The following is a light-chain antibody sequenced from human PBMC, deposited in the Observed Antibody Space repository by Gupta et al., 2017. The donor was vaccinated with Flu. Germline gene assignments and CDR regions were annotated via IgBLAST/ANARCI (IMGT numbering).Light chain of an antibody. CDR3: CAYADGISV. V-gene: IGLV2-11*01. CDR2: HVT. Sequence: SSSCTGSSSDIGADNHVSRYQETPAKPPIYMVYHVTKGPSGVSDRFTASTSGTTAFLTLSWLQAADDAYYYCCAYADGISVFGTGTKVTVL. CDR1: SSDIGADNH. J-gene: IGLJ1*01.